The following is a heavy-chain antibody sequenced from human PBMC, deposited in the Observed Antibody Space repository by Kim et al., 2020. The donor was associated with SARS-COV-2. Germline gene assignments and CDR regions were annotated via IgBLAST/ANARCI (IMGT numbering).Heavy chain of an antibody. Sequence: SLKSRVTISVDTSKNQFSLKLSSVTGADTAVYYCARTRITMIVVVTHFDYWGQGTLVTVSS. J-gene: IGHJ4*02. V-gene: IGHV4-31*02. CDR3: ARTRITMIVVVTHFDY. D-gene: IGHD3-22*01.